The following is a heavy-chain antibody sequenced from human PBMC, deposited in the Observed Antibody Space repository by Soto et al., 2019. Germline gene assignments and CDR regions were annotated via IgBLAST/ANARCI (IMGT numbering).Heavy chain of an antibody. CDR2: ISYDGSNK. Sequence: QVQLVESGGGVVQPGRSLRLSCAASGFTFSSYAMHWVRQAPGKGLEWVAVISYDGSNKYYADSVKGRFTISRDNSKNTLYLQMNSLRAEDAAVYYCAKDREETCSRSCCCFTYWGQRTLVTVS. D-gene: IGHD2-15*01. V-gene: IGHV3-30-3*01. J-gene: IGHJ4*02. CDR3: AKDREETCSRSCCCFTY. CDR1: GFTFSSYA.